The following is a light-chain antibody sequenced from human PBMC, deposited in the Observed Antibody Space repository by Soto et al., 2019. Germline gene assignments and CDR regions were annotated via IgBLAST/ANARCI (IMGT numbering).Light chain of an antibody. V-gene: IGKV1-5*03. CDR3: QQYNSHSFYT. CDR2: LAS. J-gene: IGKJ2*01. CDR1: QSIQSF. Sequence: DIQMTQFPSTLSASVGDAVTITCRASQSIQSFLAWYQQKPGKAPKLLIYLASRLESGVPSRFSGSGSGTEFTLTISSLQPDDFGIYFCQQYNSHSFYTFGQGTKLEVK.